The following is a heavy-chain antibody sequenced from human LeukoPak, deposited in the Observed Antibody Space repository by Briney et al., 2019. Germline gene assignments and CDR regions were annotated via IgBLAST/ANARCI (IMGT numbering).Heavy chain of an antibody. J-gene: IGHJ4*02. V-gene: IGHV3-73*01. Sequence: GGSLRLSCATSGFIFSGPDIHWVRQASGRGLEWVGRIRTKLRNYATAYAASVKGRFTISRDDSGDTAYLQMNSLKTEDMAVYYCTTYISGHYWGQGTLVTVSS. CDR1: GFIFSGPD. CDR3: TTYISGHY. D-gene: IGHD1-20*01. CDR2: IRTKLRNYAT.